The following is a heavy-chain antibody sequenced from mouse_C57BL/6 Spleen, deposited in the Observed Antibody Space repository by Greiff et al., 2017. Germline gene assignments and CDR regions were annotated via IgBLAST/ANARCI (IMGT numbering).Heavy chain of an antibody. J-gene: IGHJ4*01. CDR3: VREEEYDCSSYAYAMDY. V-gene: IGHV1-81*01. CDR2: IYPRSGAT. Sequence: VQLQQSGAELARPGASVKLSCKASGYTFTSYGISWVKQRTGQGLEWIGEIYPRSGATYYNEKFKGKATLTADKSSSTAYMELRSLPSEDAAVYFCVREEEYDCSSYAYAMDYWGQGTSVTVSS. D-gene: IGHD1-1*01. CDR1: GYTFTSYG.